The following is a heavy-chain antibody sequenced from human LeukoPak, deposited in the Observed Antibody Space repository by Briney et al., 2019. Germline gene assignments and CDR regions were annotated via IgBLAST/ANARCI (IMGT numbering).Heavy chain of an antibody. CDR2: ISGSGAST. D-gene: IGHD1-1*01. Sequence: PGGSLRLSCAASGFTFSTYVMNWVRQAPGKGLEWVSGISGSGASTYYADSVRGRFTISRDNSKNTLYLQMNSLRAEDTAVYYCATTKQARRYFDYWGQGTLVTVSS. CDR1: GFTFSTYV. CDR3: ATTKQARRYFDY. V-gene: IGHV3-23*01. J-gene: IGHJ4*02.